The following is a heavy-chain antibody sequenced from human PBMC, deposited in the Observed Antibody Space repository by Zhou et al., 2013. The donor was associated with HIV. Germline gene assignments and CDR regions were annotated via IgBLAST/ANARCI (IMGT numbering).Heavy chain of an antibody. CDR2: INPALGSA. J-gene: IGHJ4*02. V-gene: IGHV1-69*16. CDR1: GGSFGSYT. D-gene: IGHD2-15*01. Sequence: QVQLVQSGAEVKKPGSSVRVACQASGGSFGSYTVNWVRQAPGQGLEWMGGINPALGSAIYAQKFQDRVKITADESTTTAHMELSSLRSEDTAVYYCARDPGYCSGGRCYSEFDYWGQGTQVTVSS. CDR3: ARDPGYCSGGRCYSEFDY.